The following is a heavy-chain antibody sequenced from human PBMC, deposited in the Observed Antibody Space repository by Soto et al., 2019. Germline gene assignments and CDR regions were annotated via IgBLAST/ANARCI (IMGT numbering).Heavy chain of an antibody. D-gene: IGHD6-13*01. Sequence: GGSLRLSCAASGFTFSSYSMNWVRQAPGKGLEWLSYIDIDSSPIRYADSVMGRFTVSRDNAKDSLYLQMNSLRPEDTAIYYCARGLGSSWFFLWGPGTLVTVSS. J-gene: IGHJ5*02. CDR3: ARGLGSSWFFL. CDR1: GFTFSSYS. V-gene: IGHV3-48*01. CDR2: IDIDSSPI.